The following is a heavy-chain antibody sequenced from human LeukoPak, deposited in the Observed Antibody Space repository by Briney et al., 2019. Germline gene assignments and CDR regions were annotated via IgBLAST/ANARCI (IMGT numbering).Heavy chain of an antibody. V-gene: IGHV3-7*01. Sequence: HPGGSLRLSCAASGFTFSSYWMSWVRQAPGKGLEWVANIKQDGSEKFYVDSVKGRFTISRDNAKNSLYLQMNSLRAEDTAVYYCASTRITGTTSSWDYWGQGTLVTVSS. J-gene: IGHJ4*02. D-gene: IGHD1-7*01. CDR2: IKQDGSEK. CDR1: GFTFSSYW. CDR3: ASTRITGTTSSWDY.